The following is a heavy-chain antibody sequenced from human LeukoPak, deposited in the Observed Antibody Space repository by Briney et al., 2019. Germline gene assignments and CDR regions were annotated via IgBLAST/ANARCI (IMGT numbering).Heavy chain of an antibody. Sequence: GGSLRLSCAASGFTFSSYAMSWVRQAPGKGLEWVSAISGSGGSTYYADSVKGRFTISRDNSKNTLYLQMNSLRAEDTAVYYCAKAFTVTRVYNCLDPWGQGTLVTVSS. CDR2: ISGSGGST. J-gene: IGHJ5*02. CDR1: GFTFSSYA. D-gene: IGHD4-17*01. CDR3: AKAFTVTRVYNCLDP. V-gene: IGHV3-23*01.